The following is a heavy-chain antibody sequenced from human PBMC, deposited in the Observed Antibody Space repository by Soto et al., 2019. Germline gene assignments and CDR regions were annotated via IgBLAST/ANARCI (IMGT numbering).Heavy chain of an antibody. V-gene: IGHV4-39*01. Sequence: SETLSLTCTVSGGSISSSNYYWGWIRQPPGKGLEWIGSIYYTGSTYYNPTLKSRATISMDTPKNQFSLKLSSVTATDTTMYYCARRTRYCSRINCCSRWFAPWGQGALVTVSS. CDR2: IYYTGST. J-gene: IGHJ5*02. D-gene: IGHD2-15*01. CDR1: GGSISSSNYY. CDR3: ARRTRYCSRINCCSRWFAP.